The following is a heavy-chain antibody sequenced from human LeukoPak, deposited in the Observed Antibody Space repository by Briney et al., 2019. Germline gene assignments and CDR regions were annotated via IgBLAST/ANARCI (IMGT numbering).Heavy chain of an antibody. CDR3: ARSTREVGEHFDY. D-gene: IGHD3-10*01. CDR1: GFTFSASA. Sequence: GGSLRLSCAASGFTFSASAIHWVRPASGKGLEWVARIRSTVNNYATAYAASVRCRFTISRDDSKKTAYLQMNSLRTEDTTIYFCARSTREVGEHFDYWGQGTLVTVSS. V-gene: IGHV3-73*01. J-gene: IGHJ4*02. CDR2: IRSTVNNYAT.